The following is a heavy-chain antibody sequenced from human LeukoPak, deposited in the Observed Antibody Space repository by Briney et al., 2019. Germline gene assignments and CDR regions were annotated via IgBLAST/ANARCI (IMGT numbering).Heavy chain of an antibody. J-gene: IGHJ4*02. V-gene: IGHV3-74*01. CDR1: GFTFSSYS. Sequence: GGSLRLSCAASGFTFSSYSMNWVRQYPGKGLVWVSRIKRDARTIDYADSVKGRFTISRDNAKSTVYLQMDSLRVEDTAVYYCVRDLWIGDWGQGTLVTVAS. D-gene: IGHD3-10*01. CDR2: IKRDARTI. CDR3: VRDLWIGD.